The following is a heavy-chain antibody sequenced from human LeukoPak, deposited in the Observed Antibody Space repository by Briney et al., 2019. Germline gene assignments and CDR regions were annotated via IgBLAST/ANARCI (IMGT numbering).Heavy chain of an antibody. CDR1: GGSISSGGYY. V-gene: IGHV4-31*03. CDR3: AMLLVSAFDI. Sequence: SETLSLTCTVSGGSISSGGYYWRWIRQHPGKGLEWIGYIYYSGSTYYNPSLKSRVTISVDTSKNQFSLKLSSVTAADTAVYYCAMLLVSAFDIWGQGTMVTVSS. J-gene: IGHJ3*02. D-gene: IGHD2-8*02. CDR2: IYYSGST.